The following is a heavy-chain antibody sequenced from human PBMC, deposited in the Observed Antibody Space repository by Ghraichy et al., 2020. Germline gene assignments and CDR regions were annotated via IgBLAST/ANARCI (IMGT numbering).Heavy chain of an antibody. CDR3: AKQVDTAMVNTPIYYYYYGMDV. V-gene: IGHV3-23*01. CDR1: GFTFSSYA. J-gene: IGHJ6*02. D-gene: IGHD5-18*01. Sequence: GGSLRLSCAASGFTFSSYAMSWVRQAPGKGLEWVSAISGSGGSTYYADSVKGRFTISRDNSKNTLYLQMNSLRAEDTAVYYCAKQVDTAMVNTPIYYYYYGMDVWGQGTTVTVSS. CDR2: ISGSGGST.